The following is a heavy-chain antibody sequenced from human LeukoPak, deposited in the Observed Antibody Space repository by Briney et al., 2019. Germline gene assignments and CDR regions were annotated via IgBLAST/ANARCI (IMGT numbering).Heavy chain of an antibody. Sequence: PGGSLRLSCAASGFTFSTYSMNWVRQVPGKGPEWISSTSTGSSYIYYADSVKGRFTISRDDAKNSLFLEMNSLRAEDTAVYYCARGYGDGYNPRDYWGQGTLVTVSS. CDR2: TSTGSSYI. J-gene: IGHJ4*02. V-gene: IGHV3-21*01. CDR1: GFTFSTYS. D-gene: IGHD4-17*01. CDR3: ARGYGDGYNPRDY.